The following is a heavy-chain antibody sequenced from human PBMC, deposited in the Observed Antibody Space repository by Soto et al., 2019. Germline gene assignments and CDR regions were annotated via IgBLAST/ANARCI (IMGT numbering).Heavy chain of an antibody. D-gene: IGHD6-13*01. Sequence: GGSLRLSCAASGFTFSSYAISWVRQAPGKGLEWVSAISGSGGSTYYADSVKGRFTISRDNSKNTLYLQMNSLRAEDTAVYYCAKGIAAAGTVKANWGQGTLVTVSS. CDR3: AKGIAAAGTVKAN. CDR2: ISGSGGST. V-gene: IGHV3-23*01. J-gene: IGHJ4*02. CDR1: GFTFSSYA.